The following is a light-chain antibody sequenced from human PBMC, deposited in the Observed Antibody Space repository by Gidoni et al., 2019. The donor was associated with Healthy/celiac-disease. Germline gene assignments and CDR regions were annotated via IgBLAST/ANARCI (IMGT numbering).Light chain of an antibody. CDR2: AAS. CDR1: QGLSSY. V-gene: IGKV1-8*01. Sequence: RITQSPSSLSASTGDRVTITCRASQGLSSYLAWYQQKPGKAPKLLIYAASTLQSGVPSRFGGSGSGTDFTLTISCLQSEDFATYYCQQYYSYPPAITFGQGTRLEIK. CDR3: QQYYSYPPAIT. J-gene: IGKJ5*01.